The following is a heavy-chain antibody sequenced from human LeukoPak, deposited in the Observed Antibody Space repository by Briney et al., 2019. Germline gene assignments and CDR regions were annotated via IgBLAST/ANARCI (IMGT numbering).Heavy chain of an antibody. D-gene: IGHD2-2*01. J-gene: IGHJ3*02. CDR1: GGSFSGYY. CDR2: INHSGST. CDR3: ARGRDCSSTSCRSLGAFDI. Sequence: PSETLSLTCAVYGGSFSGYYWSWIRQPPGKGLEWIGEINHSGSTNYNPSLKSRVTISVDTSKNQFSLKLSSVTAADTAVYYCARGRDCSSTSCRSLGAFDIWGQGTMVTVSS. V-gene: IGHV4-34*01.